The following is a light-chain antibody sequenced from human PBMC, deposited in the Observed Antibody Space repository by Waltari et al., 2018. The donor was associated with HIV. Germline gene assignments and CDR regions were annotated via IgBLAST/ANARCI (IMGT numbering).Light chain of an antibody. CDR3: QQYISYPFT. Sequence: DIQMTQSPSSLSASVGDRVTLTCRASESVSSSLDWYQQKPGKAPNLLIYRPSTFESGVPSRFSGSGSGTEFTLTINSLQPDDFATYYCQQYISYPFTFGGGTKVEIK. CDR2: RPS. CDR1: ESVSSS. V-gene: IGKV1-5*03. J-gene: IGKJ4*01.